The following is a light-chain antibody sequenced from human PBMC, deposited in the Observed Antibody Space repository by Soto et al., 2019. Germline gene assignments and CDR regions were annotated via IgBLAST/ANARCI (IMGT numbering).Light chain of an antibody. CDR1: QSISSY. Sequence: DIQMTQSPSSLSASVGDRVTITCRASQSISSYLNWYQQKPGKAPKLLIYAASSLQSGVPSRFXGSGSGTXXXXXXXXXQPEDFATYYCQQSYSTPYTFGQGTKLEIK. CDR3: QQSYSTPYT. J-gene: IGKJ2*01. CDR2: AAS. V-gene: IGKV1-39*01.